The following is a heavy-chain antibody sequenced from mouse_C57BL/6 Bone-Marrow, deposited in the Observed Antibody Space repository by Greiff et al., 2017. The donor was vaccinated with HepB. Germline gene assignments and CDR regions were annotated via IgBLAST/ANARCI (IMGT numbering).Heavy chain of an antibody. V-gene: IGHV5-2*01. D-gene: IGHD1-1*01. CDR2: INSDGGST. J-gene: IGHJ2*01. CDR3: ARRECYVPFDY. CDR1: EYEFPSHD. Sequence: DVHLVESGGGLVQPGESLKLSCESNEYEFPSHDMSWVRKTPEKRLELVAAINSDGGSTYYPDTMESRFIISRDNTKKTLYLQMSSLRSEDTALYYGARRECYVPFDYWGQGTTLTVSS.